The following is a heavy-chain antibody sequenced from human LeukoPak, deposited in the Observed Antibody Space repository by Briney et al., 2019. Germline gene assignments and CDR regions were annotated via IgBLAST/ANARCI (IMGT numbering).Heavy chain of an antibody. CDR3: ARQSYFGRASMDV. D-gene: IGHD3-10*01. V-gene: IGHV4-39*01. CDR1: GGSISSSSYY. Sequence: SETLSLTCTVSGGSISSSSYYWGLLRQPPGKGLEWIGSIYYSGSTYYNPSLKTRVTISVDTSKNQFSLTLTSVTAADTAVYYCARQSYFGRASMDVWGQGTTVTVSS. CDR2: IYYSGST. J-gene: IGHJ6*02.